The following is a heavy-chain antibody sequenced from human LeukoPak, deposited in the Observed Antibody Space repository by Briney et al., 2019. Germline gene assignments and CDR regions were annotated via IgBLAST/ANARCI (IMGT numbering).Heavy chain of an antibody. V-gene: IGHV3-23*01. Sequence: GGSLRLSCAASGFTFSNYAMTWVRQAPGKGLQWVSAISFSGESTYFADSVKGRFTISRDNSKNTLYLQMNSLRAEDTAVYYCAKGRIVVVVAATQFDYWGQGTLVTVSS. CDR2: ISFSGEST. J-gene: IGHJ4*02. CDR1: GFTFSNYA. CDR3: AKGRIVVVVAATQFDY. D-gene: IGHD2-15*01.